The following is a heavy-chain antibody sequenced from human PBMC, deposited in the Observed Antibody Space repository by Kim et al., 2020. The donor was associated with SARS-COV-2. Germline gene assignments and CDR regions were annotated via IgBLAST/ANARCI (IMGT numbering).Heavy chain of an antibody. CDR3: ARDSPDVSSWYYY. V-gene: IGHV3-33*01. Sequence: YADSVKGRLTISRDNSKNTLYLQMNSVRAEDTAVYYCARDSPDVSSWYYYWGQGTLVTVSS. D-gene: IGHD6-13*01. J-gene: IGHJ4*02.